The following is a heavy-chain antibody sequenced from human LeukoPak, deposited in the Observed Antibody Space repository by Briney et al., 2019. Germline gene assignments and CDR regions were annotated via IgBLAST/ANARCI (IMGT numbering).Heavy chain of an antibody. CDR2: IYNSDSGST. D-gene: IGHD3-10*01. Sequence: SETLSLTCIVSGGPISGHYWSCIRKHPGMGLEWIGYIYNSDSGSTNYNPSLKSRVTISVDTSKNQFSLKLSSVTAADTAVYYCARGGHYGLDYWGQGTLVTVSS. CDR3: ARGGHYGLDY. J-gene: IGHJ4*02. V-gene: IGHV4-59*11. CDR1: GGPISGHY.